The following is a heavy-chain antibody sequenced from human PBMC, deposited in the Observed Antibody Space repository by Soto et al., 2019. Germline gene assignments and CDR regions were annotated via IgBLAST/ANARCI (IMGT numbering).Heavy chain of an antibody. CDR2: IYHSGST. D-gene: IGHD2-2*01. J-gene: IGHJ6*02. Sequence: SETLSLTCAVSGGSISSSNWWSWVRQPPGKGLEWIGEIYHSGSTNYNPSLKSRVTISVDTSKNQFSLKLSSVTAADTAVYYCAREGIVVVYGMDVWGQGTTVTVSS. CDR3: AREGIVVVYGMDV. V-gene: IGHV4-4*02. CDR1: GGSISSSNW.